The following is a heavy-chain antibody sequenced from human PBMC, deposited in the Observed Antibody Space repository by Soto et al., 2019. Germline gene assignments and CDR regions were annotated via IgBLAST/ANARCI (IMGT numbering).Heavy chain of an antibody. CDR3: AKYILYYDDDGFDI. V-gene: IGHV3-30*18. CDR2: MSSDGSKK. D-gene: IGHD3-22*01. CDR1: GFTFSTYG. Sequence: QVQLVESGGGVVLPGTSLRLSCEASGFTFSTYGMHWVRQAPGKGLEWVAVMSSDGSKKYYAVSVKGRFTISRDNPKNTLYLQMNSLRAEDTAVYYCAKYILYYDDDGFDIWGQGTMVTVSS. J-gene: IGHJ3*02.